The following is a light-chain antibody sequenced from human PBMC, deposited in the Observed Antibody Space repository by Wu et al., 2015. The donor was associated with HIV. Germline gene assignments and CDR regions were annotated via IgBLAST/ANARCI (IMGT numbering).Light chain of an antibody. V-gene: IGKV1-17*03. Sequence: DIQMTQSPSAMSASVGDRVAITCRASQGTSNYLVWFQQKPGKVPQRLIYAASSLQSGAPSRFSGSGSGTEFTLTISTLQPEDFATYYCLQHSDYPFTFGPGTKVDIK. CDR2: AAS. CDR3: LQHSDYPFT. CDR1: QGTSNY. J-gene: IGKJ3*01.